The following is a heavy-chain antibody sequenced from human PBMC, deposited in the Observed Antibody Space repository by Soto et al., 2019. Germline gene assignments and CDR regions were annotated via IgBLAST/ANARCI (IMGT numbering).Heavy chain of an antibody. CDR1: GCTFSSHG. D-gene: IGHD1-1*01. CDR3: VRWGNWKVPDH. CDR2: IWYDGSNK. V-gene: IGHV3-33*01. Sequence: QVQLVESGGGVVHPGRSLRLSCAASGCTFSSHGMHWVRQAPGKGPEWVAVIWYDGSNKYYADSVRGRFTISRDNAKSTLYLEMNSLRVEDTAVYHCVRWGNWKVPDHWGQGTLVTVSS. J-gene: IGHJ4*02.